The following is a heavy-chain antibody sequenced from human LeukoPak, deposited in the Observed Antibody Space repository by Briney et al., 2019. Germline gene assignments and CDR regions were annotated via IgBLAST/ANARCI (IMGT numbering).Heavy chain of an antibody. V-gene: IGHV4-59*01. J-gene: IGHJ4*02. D-gene: IGHD2-15*01. CDR3: AGGYCSGGSCYYPFDY. CDR1: GGSISSYY. Sequence: SQTLSLTCTVSGGSISSYYWSWIRQPPGKGLEWIGYIYYSGSTNYNPSLKSRVTISVDTSKNQFSLKLSSVTAADTAVYYCAGGYCSGGSCYYPFDYWGQGTLVTVSS. CDR2: IYYSGST.